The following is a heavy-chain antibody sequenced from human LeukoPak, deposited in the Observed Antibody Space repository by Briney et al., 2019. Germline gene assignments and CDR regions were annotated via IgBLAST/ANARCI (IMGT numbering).Heavy chain of an antibody. V-gene: IGHV3-15*01. D-gene: IGHD3-3*01. CDR3: TNSAIAIFGDRYLQH. CDR1: GFTFSNAW. CDR2: IKSKTDGGTT. J-gene: IGHJ1*01. Sequence: GSLRLSCAASGFTFSNAWMSWVRQAPGKGLEWVGRIKSKTDGGTTDYAAPVKGRFTISRDDSKNTLYLQMNSLKTEDTAVYYCTNSAIAIFGDRYLQHWGQGTLVTVSS.